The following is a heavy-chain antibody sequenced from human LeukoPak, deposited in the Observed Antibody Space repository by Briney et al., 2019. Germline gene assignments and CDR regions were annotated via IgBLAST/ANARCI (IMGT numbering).Heavy chain of an antibody. CDR3: ARHEYSGSYYGLSWFDP. CDR2: IYTSGST. D-gene: IGHD1-26*01. Sequence: TSETLSLTCTVSGGSISSGSYYWSWIRQPAGKGLEWIGRIYTSGSTYYNPSLKSRVTISVDTSKNQLSLKLSSLTAADTAVYYCARHEYSGSYYGLSWFDPWGQGTLVTVSS. J-gene: IGHJ5*02. CDR1: GGSISSGSYY. V-gene: IGHV4-61*02.